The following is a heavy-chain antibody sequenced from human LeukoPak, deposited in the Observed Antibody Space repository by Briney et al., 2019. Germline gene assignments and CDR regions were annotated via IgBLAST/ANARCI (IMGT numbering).Heavy chain of an antibody. CDR3: ATKQWLAPPPDS. CDR1: GFTFSEYW. Sequence: PGGSLRLSCAASGFTFSEYWMLWVRQAPGKGLESVSRINTDGTVTTYADSVKGRFTVSSDNADNTMFLQMNSVRDKNTAVYYCATKQWLAPPPDSWGQGTPVTVSS. J-gene: IGHJ4*02. CDR2: INTDGTVT. V-gene: IGHV3-74*01. D-gene: IGHD6-19*01.